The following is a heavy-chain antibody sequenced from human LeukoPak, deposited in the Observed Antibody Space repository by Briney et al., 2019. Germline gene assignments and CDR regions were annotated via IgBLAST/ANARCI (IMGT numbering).Heavy chain of an antibody. CDR2: ISSSSSYI. CDR3: ASMNLGYCSGGSCEGDY. CDR1: GFTFGSYS. J-gene: IGHJ4*02. Sequence: PGGSLRLSCAASGFTFGSYSMNWVRQAPGKGLEWVSSISSSSSYIYYADSVKGRFTTSRDNAKNSLYLQMNSLRAEDTAVYYCASMNLGYCSGGSCEGDYWGQGTLVTVSS. D-gene: IGHD2-15*01. V-gene: IGHV3-21*01.